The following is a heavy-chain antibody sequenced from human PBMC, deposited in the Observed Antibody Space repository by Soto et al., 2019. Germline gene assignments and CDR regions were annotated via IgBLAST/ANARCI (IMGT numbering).Heavy chain of an antibody. D-gene: IGHD3-10*01. CDR1: GFTFSSYA. V-gene: IGHV3-23*01. J-gene: IGHJ6*02. CDR3: AKGYMIYGSGSYYEYYYYYGMDV. Sequence: EVQLLESGGGLVQPGGSLRLSCAASGFTFSSYAMSWVRQAPGKGLEWVSAISGSGGSTYYADSVKGRFTISRDNSKNTLYLQMNSLRAEDTAVYYCAKGYMIYGSGSYYEYYYYYGMDVWGQGTTVTVSS. CDR2: ISGSGGST.